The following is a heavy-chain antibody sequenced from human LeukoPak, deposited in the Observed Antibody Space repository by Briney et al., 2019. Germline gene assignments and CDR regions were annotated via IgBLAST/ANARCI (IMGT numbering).Heavy chain of an antibody. D-gene: IGHD3-10*01. Sequence: PGGSLRLSCAASGFTFSSYSMNWVRRAPGKGLEWVSSISSSSSYIYYADSVKGRFTISRDNAKNSLYLQMNSLRAEDTAVYYCARDRVTMVRGVISSYYGMDVWGQGTTVTVSS. CDR3: ARDRVTMVRGVISSYYGMDV. CDR2: ISSSSSYI. J-gene: IGHJ6*02. CDR1: GFTFSSYS. V-gene: IGHV3-21*01.